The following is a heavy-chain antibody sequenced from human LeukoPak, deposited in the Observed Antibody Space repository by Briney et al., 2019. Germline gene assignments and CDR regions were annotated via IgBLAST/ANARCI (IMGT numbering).Heavy chain of an antibody. CDR2: IFYSGRT. V-gene: IGHV4-59*01. CDR1: GVSISSYY. J-gene: IGHJ4*02. D-gene: IGHD5-18*01. Sequence: SETLSLTCTVSGVSISSYYWSWIRQPPGKGLEWIGYIFYSGRTSYNPSLKSRVTISLDTSKSQFSLMLSSVTAADTAFYYCARAGGGNTAMDLGYWGQGTLVTVSS. CDR3: ARAGGGNTAMDLGY.